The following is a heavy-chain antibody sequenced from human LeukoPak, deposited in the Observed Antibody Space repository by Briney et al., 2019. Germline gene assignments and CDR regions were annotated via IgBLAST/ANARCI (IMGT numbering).Heavy chain of an antibody. D-gene: IGHD1-26*01. Sequence: GGSLRLPCAASGFTFSSYGMHWVRQAPGKGLEWVAVIWYDGSNKYYADSVKGRFTISRDNSKNPLYLQMNSLRAEDTAVYYCARAGGSYYYYYYMGVWGKGTTVTVSS. J-gene: IGHJ6*03. CDR2: IWYDGSNK. CDR3: ARAGGSYYYYYYMGV. V-gene: IGHV3-30*19. CDR1: GFTFSSYG.